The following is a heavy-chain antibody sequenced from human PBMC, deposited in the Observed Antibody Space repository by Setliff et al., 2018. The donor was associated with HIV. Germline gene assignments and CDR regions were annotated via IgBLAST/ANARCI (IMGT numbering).Heavy chain of an antibody. CDR2: INPESGDT. V-gene: IGHV1-2*02. CDR3: ATLDY. Sequence: GASVKVSCKASGYNFGGYYMHFVRQAPGQGLEWMGWINPESGDTNYAQKFQGRVTMTTDTSISTAYMELSRLRSDDTAVYYCATLDYWGQGTQVTVSS. J-gene: IGHJ4*02. CDR1: GYNFGGYY.